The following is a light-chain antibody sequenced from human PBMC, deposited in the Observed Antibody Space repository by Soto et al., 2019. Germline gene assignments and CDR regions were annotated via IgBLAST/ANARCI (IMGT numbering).Light chain of an antibody. CDR2: GTS. CDR1: QSVSSSY. J-gene: IGKJ2*01. CDR3: QQYGRLPPYT. V-gene: IGKV3-20*01. Sequence: EIVLTQSPGTLSLSPGESATLSCRASQSVSSSYLSWYQQKPGQAPRLLIHGTSDRATDIPDRFSGSGSGTDFTLTITSLEPEDFAVYYCQQYGRLPPYTFGQGTKLEIK.